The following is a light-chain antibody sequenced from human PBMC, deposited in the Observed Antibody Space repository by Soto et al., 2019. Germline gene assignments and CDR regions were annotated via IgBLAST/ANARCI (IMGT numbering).Light chain of an antibody. Sequence: QSVLTQPPSASGSPGQSVTISCTGTSSDVGAYNYVSWYQQHAGKAPKLVIYEVTKRPSGVPDRFSGSKSANTASLTVSGLQAEDEADYYCSSFAASNTWVVGGGTKLTVL. CDR2: EVT. J-gene: IGLJ3*02. CDR3: SSFAASNTWV. V-gene: IGLV2-8*01. CDR1: SSDVGAYNY.